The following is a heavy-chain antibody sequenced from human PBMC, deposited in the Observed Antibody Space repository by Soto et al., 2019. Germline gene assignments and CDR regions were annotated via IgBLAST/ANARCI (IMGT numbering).Heavy chain of an antibody. CDR3: ARMSLEYSSSSYFDY. CDR2: IMPIFGTA. D-gene: IGHD6-6*01. V-gene: IGHV1-69*01. J-gene: IGHJ4*02. CDR1: GGTFSSYA. Sequence: QVQLVQSGAEVKKPGSSVKVSCKASGGTFSSYAISWVRQAPGQGLEWLGGIMPIFGTANYAQKFQGRVTITADESTSTAYMELSSLRSEDTAVYYCARMSLEYSSSSYFDYWGQGTLVTVSS.